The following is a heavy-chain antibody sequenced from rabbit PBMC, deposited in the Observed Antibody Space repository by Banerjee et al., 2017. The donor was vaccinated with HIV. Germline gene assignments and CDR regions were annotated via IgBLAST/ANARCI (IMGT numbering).Heavy chain of an antibody. D-gene: IGHD4-1*01. CDR2: IYAGRGNT. Sequence: QEQLEESGGDLVKPGASLTLTCTASGIDFSRYYYMCWVHQAPGKGLEWIGIIYAGRGNTYYATWVNGRFTLSSDNVQNTVDLQMNSMTAADTATYFCARDLAGVIGWNFNLWGPGTLVTVS. V-gene: IGHV1S43*01. CDR1: GIDFSRYYY. J-gene: IGHJ4*01. CDR3: ARDLAGVIGWNFNL.